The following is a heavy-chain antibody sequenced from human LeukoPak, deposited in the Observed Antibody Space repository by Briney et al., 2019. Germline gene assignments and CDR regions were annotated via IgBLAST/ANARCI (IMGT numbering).Heavy chain of an antibody. CDR2: INPSGGST. Sequence: ASVKVSCKASGYTFTSYGISWVRQAPGQGLEWMGIINPSGGSTSYAQKFQGRVTMTRDTSTSTVYMELSSLRSEDTAVYYCARDLVGATPYFDYWGQGTLVTVSS. CDR3: ARDLVGATPYFDY. J-gene: IGHJ4*02. CDR1: GYTFTSYG. D-gene: IGHD1-26*01. V-gene: IGHV1-46*01.